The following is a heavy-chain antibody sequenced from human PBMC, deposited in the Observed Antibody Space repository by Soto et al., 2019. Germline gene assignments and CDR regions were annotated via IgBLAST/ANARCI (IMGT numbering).Heavy chain of an antibody. CDR1: GFTVSSNY. CDR2: IYSGGST. V-gene: IGHV3-53*01. J-gene: IGHJ4*02. Sequence: GGSLRLSCAASGFTVSSNYMSWVRQAPGKGLEWVSGIYSGGSTYYADSVKGRFTISRDNSKNTLYLQMNSRRAEDTAVYYCARESGYSSSWYFDYWGQGTLVTVSS. CDR3: ARESGYSSSWYFDY. D-gene: IGHD6-13*01.